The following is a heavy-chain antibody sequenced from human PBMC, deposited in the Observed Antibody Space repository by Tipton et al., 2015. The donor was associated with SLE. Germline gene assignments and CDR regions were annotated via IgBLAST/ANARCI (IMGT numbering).Heavy chain of an antibody. CDR3: ACQYSSSYNWFGP. J-gene: IGHJ5*02. Sequence: TLSLTCTVSGGSISSGSYYWSWIRQPAGKGLEWIGHIYTSGSANYNPSLKSRVTISVDTSKDQFSLKLSSVTAADTAVYYCACQYSSSYNWFGPWGQGTLVTVSS. CDR2: IYTSGSA. V-gene: IGHV4-61*09. CDR1: GGSISSGSYY. D-gene: IGHD6-6*01.